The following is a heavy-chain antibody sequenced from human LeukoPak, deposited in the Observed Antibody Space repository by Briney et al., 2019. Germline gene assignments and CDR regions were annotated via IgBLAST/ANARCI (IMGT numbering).Heavy chain of an antibody. J-gene: IGHJ4*02. Sequence: SETLSLTCTVSGGSISSSSYYWGWIRQPPGKGLEWIGSIYYSGSTYYNPSLKSRVTISVDTSKNQFSLKLSSVTAADTAVYHCARGLGYYDSSVGYWGQGTLVTVSA. CDR1: GGSISSSSYY. CDR3: ARGLGYYDSSVGY. CDR2: IYYSGST. D-gene: IGHD3-22*01. V-gene: IGHV4-39*07.